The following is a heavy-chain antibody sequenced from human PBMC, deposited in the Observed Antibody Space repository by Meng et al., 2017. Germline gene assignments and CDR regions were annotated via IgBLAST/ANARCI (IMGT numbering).Heavy chain of an antibody. Sequence: VQLVQSGAEVKKHGSSVKVSCKASGGTFSSYTSSWGRQAPGQGLEWMGRIIPILGIANYAQKFQGRVTITADKSTSTAYMELSSLRSEDTAVYYCAGSPDQDAFDIWGQGTMVTVSS. CDR1: GGTFSSYT. V-gene: IGHV1-69*02. J-gene: IGHJ3*02. CDR3: AGSPDQDAFDI. CDR2: IIPILGIA.